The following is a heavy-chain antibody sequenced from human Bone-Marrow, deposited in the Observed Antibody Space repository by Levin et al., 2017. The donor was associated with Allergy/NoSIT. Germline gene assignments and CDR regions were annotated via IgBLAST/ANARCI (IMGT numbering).Heavy chain of an antibody. CDR3: ARVPNYYGSGSYRDLRFDP. Sequence: SQTLSLTCAVYGGSFSGYYWSWIRQPPGKGLEWIGEINHSGSTNYNPSLKSRVTISVDTSKNQFSLKLSSVTAADTAVYYCARVPNYYGSGSYRDLRFDPWGQGTLVTVSS. J-gene: IGHJ5*02. CDR1: GGSFSGYY. D-gene: IGHD3-10*01. CDR2: INHSGST. V-gene: IGHV4-34*01.